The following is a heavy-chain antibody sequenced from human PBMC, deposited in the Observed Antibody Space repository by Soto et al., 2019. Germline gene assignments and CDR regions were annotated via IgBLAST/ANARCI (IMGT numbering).Heavy chain of an antibody. Sequence: GGSLRLSCAASGFTFSSYSMNWVRQAPGKGLEWVSYISSSSSTIYYADSVKGRFTISRDNAKNSLYLQMNSLRAEDTAVYYCARDSSRTGTTSDYWGQGTLVTVSS. V-gene: IGHV3-48*01. CDR2: ISSSSSTI. D-gene: IGHD1-1*01. J-gene: IGHJ4*02. CDR3: ARDSSRTGTTSDY. CDR1: GFTFSSYS.